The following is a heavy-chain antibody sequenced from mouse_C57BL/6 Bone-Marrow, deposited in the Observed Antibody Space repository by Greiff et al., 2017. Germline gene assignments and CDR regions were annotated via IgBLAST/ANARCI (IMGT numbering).Heavy chain of an antibody. CDR2: INPNYGTT. V-gene: IGHV1-39*01. J-gene: IGHJ4*01. CDR1: GYSFTDYY. CDR3: ARGYYYDYAIDY. D-gene: IGHD2-4*01. Sequence: EVQLQQSGPELVKPGASVKISCKASGYSFTDYYMNWVKQSNGKSLEWIGVINPNYGTTSNNQKLKGKATLTVDQSSSAAYMQLNSLTSEDSAVYYCARGYYYDYAIDYWGQGTSVTVSS.